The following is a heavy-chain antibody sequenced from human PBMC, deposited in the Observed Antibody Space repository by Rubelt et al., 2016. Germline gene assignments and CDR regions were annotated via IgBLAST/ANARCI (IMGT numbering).Heavy chain of an antibody. CDR2: ISAYDGQT. J-gene: IGHJ4*02. D-gene: IGHD1-14*01. CDR1: GYTFTSYG. CDR3: ARRFDPTVTGEFDY. Sequence: QVQLVQSGAEVKKPGASVKVSCKASGYTFTSYGISWVRQAPGQGLEWMGWISAYDGQTKYAQNFQGRVTLTTDTSTTTGYMELRSLRSDDTAVYYCARRFDPTVTGEFDYWGQGTLVTVSS. V-gene: IGHV1-18*01.